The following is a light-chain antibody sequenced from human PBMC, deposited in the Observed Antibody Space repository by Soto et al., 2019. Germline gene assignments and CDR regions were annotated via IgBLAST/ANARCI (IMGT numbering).Light chain of an antibody. J-gene: IGLJ1*01. CDR3: CSYAGSNV. CDR1: SSDVGSYNL. V-gene: IGLV2-23*01. Sequence: QSVLTQPASVSGSPGQSITISCTGTSSDVGSYNLVSWYQQHPGKAPKLMIYEGSKRPSGVSNRFSGSKSGNTASLTISGLQAEDGADYYCCSYAGSNVFGTGTKVTVL. CDR2: EGS.